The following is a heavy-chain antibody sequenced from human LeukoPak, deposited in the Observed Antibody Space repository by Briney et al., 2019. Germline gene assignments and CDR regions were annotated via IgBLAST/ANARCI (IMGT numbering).Heavy chain of an antibody. CDR1: GGSFSGYY. CDR2: INHSGGT. Sequence: SETLSLTCAVYGGSFSGYYWSWIRQPPGKGLEWIGEINHSGGTNYNPSLKSRVTISLDTSKNQFSLKLSSVTAADTAVYYRARGPATYSSSPGIDYWGQGTLVTVSS. CDR3: ARGPATYSSSPGIDY. J-gene: IGHJ4*02. V-gene: IGHV4-34*01. D-gene: IGHD6-13*01.